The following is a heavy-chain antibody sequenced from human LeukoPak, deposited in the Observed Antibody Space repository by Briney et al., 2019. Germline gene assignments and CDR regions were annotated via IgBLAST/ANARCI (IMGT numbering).Heavy chain of an antibody. D-gene: IGHD6-19*01. CDR3: ARDLNIAVVGYYFDY. J-gene: IGHJ4*02. V-gene: IGHV1-46*01. Sequence: ASVKVSCKASGYTFTSYHIHWVRQAPGQGLEWMGIINTNYGSTSYAQKFLGRVSLTRDTSTSTVYMELSSLRSEDTAVYYCARDLNIAVVGYYFDYWGQGTLVTVSS. CDR1: GYTFTSYH. CDR2: INTNYGST.